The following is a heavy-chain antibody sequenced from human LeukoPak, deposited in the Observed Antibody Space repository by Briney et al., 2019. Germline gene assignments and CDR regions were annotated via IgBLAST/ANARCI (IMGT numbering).Heavy chain of an antibody. D-gene: IGHD6-13*01. J-gene: IGHJ4*02. CDR2: IFPSGGEI. Sequence: GGSLRLSCAAPGFTFSTFAMIWVRQPPGKGLEWVSSIFPSGGEIHYADSVRGRFTISRDNSKSTLSLQMNSLRAEDTAVYYCAKEVWSTRIAAAGGVDYWGQGILVTVFS. V-gene: IGHV3-23*01. CDR3: AKEVWSTRIAAAGGVDY. CDR1: GFTFSTFA.